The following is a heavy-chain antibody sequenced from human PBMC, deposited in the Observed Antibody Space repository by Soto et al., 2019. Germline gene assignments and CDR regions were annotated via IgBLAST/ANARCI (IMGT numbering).Heavy chain of an antibody. V-gene: IGHV1-8*01. CDR1: GYTFTSYD. J-gene: IGHJ6*02. CDR2: MNPNSGNT. CDR3: ARGPAAPYRSSWYQYVSYYYGMDV. D-gene: IGHD6-13*01. Sequence: QVQLVQSGAEVKKPGASVKVSCKASGYTFTSYDINWVRQATGQGLEGMGWMNPNSGNTGYAQKFQGIVTMTRNTSTSTAYMELSILRSEDTDVYYCARGPAAPYRSSWYQYVSYYYGMDVWGQGTTVTVSS.